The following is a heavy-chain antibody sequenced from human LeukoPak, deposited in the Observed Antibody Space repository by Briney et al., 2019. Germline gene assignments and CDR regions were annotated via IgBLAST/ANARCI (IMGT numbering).Heavy chain of an antibody. V-gene: IGHV1-8*01. J-gene: IGHJ4*02. CDR2: MNPNSGNT. Sequence: ASVKVSCKASGYTFTSYDINWVRQATGQGLEWMGWMNPNSGNTGYAQKFQGRVTMTRNTSISTAYMELSSLRTEDTALYYCAKDISEFTLAAALDYWGQGTLVTVSS. D-gene: IGHD6-13*01. CDR1: GYTFTSYD. CDR3: AKDISEFTLAAALDY.